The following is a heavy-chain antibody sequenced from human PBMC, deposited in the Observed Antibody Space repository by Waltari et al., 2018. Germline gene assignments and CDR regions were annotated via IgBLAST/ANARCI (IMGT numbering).Heavy chain of an antibody. J-gene: IGHJ5*02. CDR2: INHSGST. CDR1: GGSFSGYY. CDR3: ARGLMVRGAIDP. D-gene: IGHD3-10*01. V-gene: IGHV4-34*01. Sequence: QVQLQQWGAGLLTPSETLSLTCAVYGGSFSGYYWSWIRQPPGKGLEWIGEINHSGSTNYNPSLKSRVTISVDTSKNQFSLKLSSVTAADTAVYYCARGLMVRGAIDPWGQGTLVTVSS.